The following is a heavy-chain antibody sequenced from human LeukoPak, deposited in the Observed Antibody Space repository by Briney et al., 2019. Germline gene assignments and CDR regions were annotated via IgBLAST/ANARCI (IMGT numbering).Heavy chain of an antibody. Sequence: PGGSVRLSCAASGFTFSSYSMNWLRQAPGKGLEWVSSISSSSSYMYYADSVKGRFTISRDNAKNSLYMQVNSLRAEDTAVYYCARGGYSSSWYHDSWGQGTLVTVSS. J-gene: IGHJ4*02. CDR2: ISSSSSYM. V-gene: IGHV3-21*01. CDR3: ARGGYSSSWYHDS. D-gene: IGHD6-13*01. CDR1: GFTFSSYS.